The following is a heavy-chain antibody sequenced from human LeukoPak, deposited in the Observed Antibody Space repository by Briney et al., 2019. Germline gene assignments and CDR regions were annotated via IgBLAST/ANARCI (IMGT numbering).Heavy chain of an antibody. CDR2: INQDGTEK. CDR1: GFIFTTYW. V-gene: IGHV3-7*01. J-gene: IGHJ4*02. D-gene: IGHD3-10*01. Sequence: TGGSLRLSCAASGFIFTTYWMSWVRQAQGKGLEWVANINQDGTEKYYVDSVKGRFTISRDNGKNSLYLQMNSLRVEDTAVYYCAKLAKYFYGAETFYFFEHWGQGTPVTASS. CDR3: AKLAKYFYGAETFYFFEH.